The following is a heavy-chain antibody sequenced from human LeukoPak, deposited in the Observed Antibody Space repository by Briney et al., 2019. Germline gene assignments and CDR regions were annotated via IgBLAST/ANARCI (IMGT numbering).Heavy chain of an antibody. J-gene: IGHJ5*02. V-gene: IGHV5-51*01. D-gene: IGHD3-10*01. Sequence: GESLKISCKGSGYSFTSYWIGWVRQMPGKGLEWMGIIYPGDSDTRYGPSFQGQVTISADKSISTAYLQWSSLKASDTAMYYCAREYYYGSGSSYNWFDPWGQGTLVTVSS. CDR2: IYPGDSDT. CDR1: GYSFTSYW. CDR3: AREYYYGSGSSYNWFDP.